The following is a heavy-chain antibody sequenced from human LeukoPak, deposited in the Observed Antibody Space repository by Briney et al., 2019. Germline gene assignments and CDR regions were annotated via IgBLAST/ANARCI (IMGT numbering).Heavy chain of an antibody. V-gene: IGHV3-74*01. Sequence: GGSLRLSCAASGFTLSNYWIHWVRQAPWKGLVWVAYINSDGSRTSYADSVKGRFTISRDNAKNTVHLLMNSLRVEDTAVYYCARPGPYSSGWYQDFDYWGQGTLVTVSS. CDR1: GFTLSNYW. CDR2: INSDGSRT. J-gene: IGHJ4*02. CDR3: ARPGPYSSGWYQDFDY. D-gene: IGHD6-19*01.